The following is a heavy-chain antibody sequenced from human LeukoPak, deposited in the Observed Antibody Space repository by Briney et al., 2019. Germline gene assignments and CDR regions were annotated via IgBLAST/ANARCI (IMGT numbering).Heavy chain of an antibody. D-gene: IGHD3-22*01. Sequence: SETLSLTCTASGGSISSSSYYWGWIRQPPGKGLEWIGTIYYSGSTYYNPSLKSRVTISIDTSKNQFSLKLNSVTAADTAVYYCARPSTYYYDSSYFDYWGRGTLVTVSS. V-gene: IGHV4-39*01. CDR1: GGSISSSSYY. J-gene: IGHJ4*02. CDR3: ARPSTYYYDSSYFDY. CDR2: IYYSGST.